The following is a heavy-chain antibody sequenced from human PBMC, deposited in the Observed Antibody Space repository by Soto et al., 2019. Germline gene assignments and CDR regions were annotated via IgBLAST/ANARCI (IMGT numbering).Heavy chain of an antibody. Sequence: GGSLRLSCAASGFTFSSYGMHWVRQAPGKGLEWVAVISYDGSNKYYADSVKGRFTISRDNSKNTLYLQMNSLRAGDTAVYYCARDRGYSYGSADYGMDVWGQGTTVTVSS. CDR2: ISYDGSNK. CDR3: ARDRGYSYGSADYGMDV. J-gene: IGHJ6*02. V-gene: IGHV3-30*03. CDR1: GFTFSSYG. D-gene: IGHD5-18*01.